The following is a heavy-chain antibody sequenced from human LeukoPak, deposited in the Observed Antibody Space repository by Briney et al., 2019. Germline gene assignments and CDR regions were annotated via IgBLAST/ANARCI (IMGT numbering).Heavy chain of an antibody. Sequence: GSLRLSCAASGFTVANNYMSWVRQAPGKGLEWVSVIYSGGGTYYADFVKGRFTISRDNSKNTLYLHMNSLRAEDTAVYYCARGDYGANFPFDYWGQGTLVTVSS. D-gene: IGHD4-17*01. CDR2: IYSGGGT. V-gene: IGHV3-66*01. J-gene: IGHJ4*02. CDR1: GFTVANNY. CDR3: ARGDYGANFPFDY.